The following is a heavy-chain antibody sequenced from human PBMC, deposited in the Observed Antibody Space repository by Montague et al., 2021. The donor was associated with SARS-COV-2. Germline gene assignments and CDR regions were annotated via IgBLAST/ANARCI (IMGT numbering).Heavy chain of an antibody. J-gene: IGHJ4*02. Sequence: SLRLSCAASGFTFGDYAMSWVRQAPGKGLEWVGFIRSKAYGGTTEYAASVKGRFTISRDDSKSIAYPQMNSLKTEDTAVYYCTRVGGYYYDSSGYSSFDYWGQGTLVTVSS. CDR2: IRSKAYGGTT. D-gene: IGHD3-22*01. CDR1: GFTFGDYA. V-gene: IGHV3-49*04. CDR3: TRVGGYYYDSSGYSSFDY.